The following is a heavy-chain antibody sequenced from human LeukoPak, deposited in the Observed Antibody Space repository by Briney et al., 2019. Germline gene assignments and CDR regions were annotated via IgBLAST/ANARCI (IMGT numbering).Heavy chain of an antibody. CDR2: ISSSGSTM. V-gene: IGHV3-11*01. Sequence: PGGSLRLSCAASGFIFSDYYMSWIRQAPGKGLEWVSYISSSGSTMYYTDSVKGRFTISRDNAKDSLYLQMNSLRAEDTAVYYCARDPGSGYEEHFDYWGQGTLVTVSS. D-gene: IGHD5-12*01. J-gene: IGHJ4*02. CDR1: GFIFSDYY. CDR3: ARDPGSGYEEHFDY.